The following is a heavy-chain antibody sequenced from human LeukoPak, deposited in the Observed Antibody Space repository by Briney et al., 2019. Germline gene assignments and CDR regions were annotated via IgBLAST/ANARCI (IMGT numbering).Heavy chain of an antibody. CDR2: INHSGST. D-gene: IGHD2-2*01. CDR3: ARGQIVVVPAGSGYYGMDV. J-gene: IGHJ6*04. CDR1: GGSFSGYY. V-gene: IGHV4-34*01. Sequence: SETLSLTCAVYGGSFSGYYWSWIRQPPGKGLEWIGEINHSGSTNYNPSLKSRVTISVDTSKNQFSLKLSYVTAADTAVYYCARGQIVVVPAGSGYYGMDVWGKGTTVTVSS.